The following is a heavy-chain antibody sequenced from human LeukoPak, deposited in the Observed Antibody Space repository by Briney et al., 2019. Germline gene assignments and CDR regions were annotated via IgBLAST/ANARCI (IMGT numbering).Heavy chain of an antibody. D-gene: IGHD4-17*01. CDR3: AKLDYGDYLGFDY. Sequence: GGSLRLSCAASGFSFSSYGMHWVRQAPGKGLEWVAFIRYDGSNKYYADSVKGRFTISRDNSKNTLYLQMNSLRAEDTAVYHCAKLDYGDYLGFDYWGQGTLVAVSS. J-gene: IGHJ4*02. V-gene: IGHV3-30*02. CDR1: GFSFSSYG. CDR2: IRYDGSNK.